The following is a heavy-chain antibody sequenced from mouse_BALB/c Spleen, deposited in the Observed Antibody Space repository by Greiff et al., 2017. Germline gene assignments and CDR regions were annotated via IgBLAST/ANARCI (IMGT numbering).Heavy chain of an antibody. D-gene: IGHD2-4*01. CDR1: GFTFSSFG. V-gene: IGHV5-17*02. Sequence: DVKLVESGGGLVQPGGSRKLSCAASGFTFSSFGMHWVRQAPEKGLEWVAYISSGSSTIYYADTVKGRFTISRDNPKNTLFLQMTSLRSEDTAMYYCARGGLRKAMDYWGQGTSVTVSS. J-gene: IGHJ4*01. CDR3: ARGGLRKAMDY. CDR2: ISSGSSTI.